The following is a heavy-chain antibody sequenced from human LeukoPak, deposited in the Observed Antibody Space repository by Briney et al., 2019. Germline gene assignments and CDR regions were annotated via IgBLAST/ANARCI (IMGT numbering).Heavy chain of an antibody. D-gene: IGHD7-27*01. CDR2: INPNSGGT. Sequence: ASVKVSCKTSAYSFTPYAMHWVRQAPGQRLEWMGWINPNSGGTNYAQKFQGRVTMTRDTSISTAYMELSGLRSDDTAVYYCARGPHWDPHFDYWGQGTLVTVSS. CDR3: ARGPHWDPHFDY. V-gene: IGHV1-2*02. CDR1: AYSFTPYA. J-gene: IGHJ4*02.